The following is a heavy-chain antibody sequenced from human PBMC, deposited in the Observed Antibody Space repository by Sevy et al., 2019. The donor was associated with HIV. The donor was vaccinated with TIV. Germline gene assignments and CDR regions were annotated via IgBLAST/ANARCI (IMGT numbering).Heavy chain of an antibody. CDR2: ISDTSATI. CDR3: ASQRGGYERLYYFDS. CDR1: GFTYS. J-gene: IGHJ4*02. Sequence: GGSLRLSCVASGFTYSMNWVRQAPGKGLEWVSYISDTSATIHYADSVKSRFTISRDKAKNSLYLQMSTLRAEDTAVYYCASQRGGYERLYYFDSWGQGTLVTVSS. V-gene: IGHV3-48*01. D-gene: IGHD5-12*01.